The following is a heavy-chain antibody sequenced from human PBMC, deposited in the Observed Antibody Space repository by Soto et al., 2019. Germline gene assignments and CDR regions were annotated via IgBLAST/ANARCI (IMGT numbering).Heavy chain of an antibody. V-gene: IGHV4-4*02. CDR2: IYHSGST. D-gene: IGHD6-19*01. J-gene: IGHJ4*02. CDR3: AVSSGWPYIDY. CDR1: GGSVSSSNW. Sequence: SETLSLTCAVSGGSVSSSNWWSWVRQPPGKGLEWIGEIYHSGSTNYNPSLKSRVTISVDKSKNQFSLKLSSVTAADTAVYYCAVSSGWPYIDYWGQGTLVTVSS.